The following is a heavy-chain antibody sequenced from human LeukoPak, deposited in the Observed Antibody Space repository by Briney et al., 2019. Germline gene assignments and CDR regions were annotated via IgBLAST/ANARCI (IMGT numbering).Heavy chain of an antibody. V-gene: IGHV3-7*01. CDR3: ARDPAYGALDI. D-gene: IGHD2-21*01. CDR2: INPDGSQG. CDR1: GFTFSNSY. Sequence: GGSLRLSCEASGFTFSNSYMSWVRQAPGKGLEWVAIINPDGSQGSYVDSVKGRFAISRDNALNSLFLQMNSLSAEDTAVYYCARDPAYGALDIWGQGTRVTVS. J-gene: IGHJ3*02.